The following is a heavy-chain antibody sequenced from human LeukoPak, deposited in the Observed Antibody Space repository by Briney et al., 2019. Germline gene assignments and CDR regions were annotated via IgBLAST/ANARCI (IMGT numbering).Heavy chain of an antibody. Sequence: PGGSLRLSCVVSGFIFRNYGMHWVRQAPGKGLEWVANIKQDGSKKSYVDSVKGRFTISRDNAKNSLYLQMNSLRAEDTAIYYCTRVGYIDEGIDYWGQGTLVTVSS. J-gene: IGHJ4*02. CDR1: GFIFRNYG. D-gene: IGHD5-24*01. CDR3: TRVGYIDEGIDY. CDR2: IKQDGSKK. V-gene: IGHV3-7*04.